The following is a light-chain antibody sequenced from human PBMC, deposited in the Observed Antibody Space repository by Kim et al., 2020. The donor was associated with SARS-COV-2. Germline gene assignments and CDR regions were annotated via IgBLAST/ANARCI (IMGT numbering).Light chain of an antibody. J-gene: IGKJ4*01. Sequence: DFEMAQSPSTLSASVGDRVTITCRASQSISSWLAWYQQKPGIAPKLLIYTASTLESGVPSRFSGSGSGTEFTLTISSLQPYDFATYYCQQYNTRATFGGGTKVDIK. V-gene: IGKV1-5*03. CDR2: TAS. CDR1: QSISSW. CDR3: QQYNTRAT.